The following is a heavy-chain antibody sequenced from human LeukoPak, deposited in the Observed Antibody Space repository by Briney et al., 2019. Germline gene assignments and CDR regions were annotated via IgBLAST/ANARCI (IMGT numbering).Heavy chain of an antibody. V-gene: IGHV3-21*01. Sequence: GGSLRLSCAASGFTFSSYSMNWVRQAPGKGLEWVSSISSSSSYIYYADSVKGRFTISRDNAKNSLYLQMSSLRAEDTAVYYCARAQPLTIRSLDYWGQGTLVTVSS. D-gene: IGHD3-3*01. CDR1: GFTFSSYS. J-gene: IGHJ4*02. CDR3: ARAQPLTIRSLDY. CDR2: ISSSSSYI.